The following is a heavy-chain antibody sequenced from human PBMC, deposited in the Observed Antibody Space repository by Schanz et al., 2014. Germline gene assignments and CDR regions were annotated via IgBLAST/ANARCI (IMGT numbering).Heavy chain of an antibody. V-gene: IGHV3-7*02. CDR2: IKEDGSVK. CDR1: TFTFSSDW. D-gene: IGHD3-10*01. J-gene: IGHJ4*02. Sequence: EVQLAESGGGLVQPGGSLRLSCAASTFTFSSDWMSWVRQAPGKGLEWVANIKEDGSVKDYVDSVKGRFTISRDNAKNSLYLQMTSLRAEDTAVYYCAADLWFGAVWGVWWGQGTLVAVSS. CDR3: AADLWFGAVWGVW.